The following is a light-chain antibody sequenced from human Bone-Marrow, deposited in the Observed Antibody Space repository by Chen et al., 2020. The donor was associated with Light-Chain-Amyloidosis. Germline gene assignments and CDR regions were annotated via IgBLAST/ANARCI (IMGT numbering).Light chain of an antibody. CDR3: QQSFRSPPT. J-gene: IGKJ1*01. V-gene: IGKV1-39*01. CDR2: ATT. CDR1: QSVSSY. Sequence: DIQLTQSPSSLSASVGDRVTITCRTSQSVSSYLNWYQQRPWKAPKLILYATTTLPSEVPARFRCSGSGAEFTLTICSLQAEDFATYYCQQSFRSPPTFGQGTKVEIK.